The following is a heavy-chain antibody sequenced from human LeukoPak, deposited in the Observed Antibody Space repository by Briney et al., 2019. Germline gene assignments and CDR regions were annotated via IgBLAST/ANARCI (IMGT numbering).Heavy chain of an antibody. V-gene: IGHV3-21*01. J-gene: IGHJ6*02. CDR3: AREGKDYDFWSGYVYGMDV. Sequence: GGSLRLSCAASGFTFSSYAMSWVRQAPGKGLEWVSSISSSSSYIYYADSVKGRFTISRDNAKNSLYLQMNSLRAEDTAVYYCAREGKDYDFWSGYVYGMDVWGQGTTVTVSS. D-gene: IGHD3-3*01. CDR2: ISSSSSYI. CDR1: GFTFSSYA.